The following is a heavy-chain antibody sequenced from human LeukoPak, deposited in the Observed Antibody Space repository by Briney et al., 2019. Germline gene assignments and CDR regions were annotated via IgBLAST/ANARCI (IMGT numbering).Heavy chain of an antibody. D-gene: IGHD3-16*01. CDR3: ASEGLQGGWFDP. Sequence: SETLSLTCTVSGGSISSGGYYWSWIRQPPGKGLEWIGYIYHSGSTYYNPSLKSRVTISVDTSKNQFSLKLSSVTAADTAVYYCASEGLQGGWFDPWGQGTLVTVSS. CDR2: IYHSGST. J-gene: IGHJ5*02. V-gene: IGHV4-30-2*02. CDR1: GGSISSGGYY.